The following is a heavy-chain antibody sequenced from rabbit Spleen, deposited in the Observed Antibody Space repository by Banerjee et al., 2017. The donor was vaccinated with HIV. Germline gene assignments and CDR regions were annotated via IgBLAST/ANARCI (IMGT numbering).Heavy chain of an antibody. V-gene: IGHV1S45*01. D-gene: IGHD8-1*01. Sequence: QEQLEESGGDLVKPEGSLTLTCTASEFSFSSAYWICWVRQAPGKGLEWVACIVVGSSGSTYYASWASGRFTISKTSSTTVTLQMTSLTAADTATYFCAREGAGGSYFALWGQGTLVTVS. J-gene: IGHJ3*01. CDR3: AREGAGGSYFAL. CDR2: IVVGSSGST. CDR1: EFSFSSAYW.